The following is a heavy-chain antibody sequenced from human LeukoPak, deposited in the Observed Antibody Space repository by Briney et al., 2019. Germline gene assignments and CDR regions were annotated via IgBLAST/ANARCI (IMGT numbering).Heavy chain of an antibody. CDR1: GFTFSSYA. CDR2: LIGSGGST. V-gene: IGHV3-23*01. J-gene: IGHJ4*02. CDR3: AKDWAGSDKRYYFDY. Sequence: GGSLRLSCAASGFTFSSYAMTWVRQAPGKGLEWVSALIGSGGSTYYADSVKGRFTISRDNSQNTLYLQMNSLRAEDTAVYYCAKDWAGSDKRYYFDYWGQGTLVTVSS. D-gene: IGHD5-24*01.